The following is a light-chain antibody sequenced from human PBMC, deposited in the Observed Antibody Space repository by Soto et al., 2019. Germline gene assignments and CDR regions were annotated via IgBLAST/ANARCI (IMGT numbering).Light chain of an antibody. CDR2: AAS. V-gene: IGKV1-12*01. J-gene: IGKJ2*01. CDR1: QGISTW. Sequence: DIQMTQSPSSVSASVGDRVTITCRASQGISTWLAWYQQKPGQAPKLLIYAASSLQSGVSSRFSGSGAGTDFTPAISSLQPGDFATYYCLQSDSFPHTFGPGTKLHIK. CDR3: LQSDSFPHT.